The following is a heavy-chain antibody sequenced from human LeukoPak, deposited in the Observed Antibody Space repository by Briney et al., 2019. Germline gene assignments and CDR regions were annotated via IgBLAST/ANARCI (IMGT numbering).Heavy chain of an antibody. V-gene: IGHV3-23*01. CDR3: AKSGGGYSSGWFY. D-gene: IGHD6-19*01. CDR1: GFFFSTFG. J-gene: IGHJ4*02. Sequence: GGTLRLFCAASGFFFSTFGMSWVRQAPGKGLEWVSAISVGGGNTYYADSVKGRFTISRDNSRDTLYLQMNSLRAEDTAVYYCAKSGGGYSSGWFYWGQGTLVTVSS. CDR2: ISVGGGNT.